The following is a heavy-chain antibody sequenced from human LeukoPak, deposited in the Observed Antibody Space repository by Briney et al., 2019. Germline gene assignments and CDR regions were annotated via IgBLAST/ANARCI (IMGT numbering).Heavy chain of an antibody. Sequence: GRSLRLSCAASGFTFDDYAMHWVRQAPGKGLEWVSGISWNSGSIGYADSVKGRFTISRDNAKNSLYLQMNSLRAEDTALYYCAKTLAAGTGFDYWGQGTLVTVSS. D-gene: IGHD6-13*01. J-gene: IGHJ4*02. CDR2: ISWNSGSI. CDR3: AKTLAAGTGFDY. V-gene: IGHV3-9*01. CDR1: GFTFDDYA.